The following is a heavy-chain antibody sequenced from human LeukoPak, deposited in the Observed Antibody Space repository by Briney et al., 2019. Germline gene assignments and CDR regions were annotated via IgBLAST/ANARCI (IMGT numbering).Heavy chain of an antibody. J-gene: IGHJ5*02. CDR1: GFTFSSYA. Sequence: QPGGSLRLSCAASGFTFSSYAMSWLRQAPGKGLEWVSAISGSGGSTYYADSVKGRFTISRDNSKNTLYLQVYSLRAEDTAVYYCAKGGEVPAAILLCFDPCGQGPLVTVSS. V-gene: IGHV3-23*01. CDR2: ISGSGGST. D-gene: IGHD2-2*01. CDR3: AKGGEVPAAILLCFDP.